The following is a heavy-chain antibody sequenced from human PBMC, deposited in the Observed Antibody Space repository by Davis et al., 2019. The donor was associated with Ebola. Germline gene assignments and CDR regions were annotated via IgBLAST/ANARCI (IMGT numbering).Heavy chain of an antibody. D-gene: IGHD3-10*01. V-gene: IGHV4-39*07. Sequence: PSETLSLTCTVSGGSISSSSYYWSWIRQPPGKGLEWIGSIYYSGSTNYNPSLKSRVTISVDTSKNQFSLKVTSVTAADTAVYYCARGVGAGAYFDYWGQGTLVTVSS. J-gene: IGHJ4*02. CDR3: ARGVGAGAYFDY. CDR1: GGSISSSSYY. CDR2: IYYSGST.